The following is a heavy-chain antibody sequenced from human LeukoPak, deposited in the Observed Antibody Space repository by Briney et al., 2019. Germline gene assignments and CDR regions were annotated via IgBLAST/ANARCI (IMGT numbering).Heavy chain of an antibody. V-gene: IGHV3-9*01. CDR1: GFTFDDYA. CDR3: ARRRGSGSYSWFDP. J-gene: IGHJ5*02. Sequence: PGGSLRLSCAASGFTFDDYAMHWLREAPGKGLEWVSGISWNSGSIGYADSVKGRFTISRDNAKNSLYLQMNSLRAEDTALYYCARRRGSGSYSWFDPWGQGTLVTVSS. D-gene: IGHD3-10*01. CDR2: ISWNSGSI.